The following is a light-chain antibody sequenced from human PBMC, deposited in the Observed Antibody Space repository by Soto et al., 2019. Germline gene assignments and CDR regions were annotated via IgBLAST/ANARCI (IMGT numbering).Light chain of an antibody. CDR2: DVS. V-gene: IGLV2-14*03. CDR1: SSDVGGYNY. Sequence: QSALTQPASVSGSPGQSITISCTGTSSDVGGYNYVSWYQHHPGKAPKLMIYDVSNRPSGVSNRFSGSKSGNTASLTISGLQPEEEADYYCSSYTTSNTRQLVFGTRTKLTVL. CDR3: SSYTTSNTRQLV. J-gene: IGLJ1*01.